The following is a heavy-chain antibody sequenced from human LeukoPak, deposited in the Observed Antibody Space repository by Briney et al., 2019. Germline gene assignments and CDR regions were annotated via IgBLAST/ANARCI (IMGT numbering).Heavy chain of an antibody. V-gene: IGHV1-18*01. CDR3: ARDRGYYYDSSGYYYYNPFDY. Sequence: ASVKVSCKASGYTFTSYGISWVRQAPGQGLEWMGWISAYNGNTNYAQKLQGRVTMTTDTSTSTAYMELRSLRSDDTAVYYCARDRGYYYDSSGYYYYNPFDYWGQGTLVTVSS. J-gene: IGHJ4*02. CDR2: ISAYNGNT. D-gene: IGHD3-22*01. CDR1: GYTFTSYG.